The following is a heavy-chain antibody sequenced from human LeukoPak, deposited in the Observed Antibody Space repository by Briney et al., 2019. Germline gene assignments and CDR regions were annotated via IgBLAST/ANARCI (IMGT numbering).Heavy chain of an antibody. Sequence: GESLQISCKGSGYIFTSYWISWVRQLPGKGLEWMGRIDPSDSYTNYSPSFQGHVTISADKSISTAYLQWSSLKASDTAMYYCARHVPAITVTPEDYFDYWGQGTLVTVSS. V-gene: IGHV5-10-1*01. D-gene: IGHD4-17*01. CDR3: ARHVPAITVTPEDYFDY. CDR2: IDPSDSYT. CDR1: GYIFTSYW. J-gene: IGHJ4*02.